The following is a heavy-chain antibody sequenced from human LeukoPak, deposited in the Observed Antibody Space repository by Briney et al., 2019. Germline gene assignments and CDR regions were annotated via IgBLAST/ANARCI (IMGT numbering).Heavy chain of an antibody. V-gene: IGHV3-53*01. CDR2: IYSGGST. J-gene: IGHJ3*02. D-gene: IGHD3-9*01. CDR3: ARDRGNYDILTGYGLDAFDI. Sequence: GSLRLSCAASGFTVSSNYMSWVRQAPGKGLEWVSVIYSGGSTYYADSVKGRFTISRDNSKNTLYLQMNSLRAEDTAVYYCARDRGNYDILTGYGLDAFDIWGQGTMVTVSS. CDR1: GFTVSSNY.